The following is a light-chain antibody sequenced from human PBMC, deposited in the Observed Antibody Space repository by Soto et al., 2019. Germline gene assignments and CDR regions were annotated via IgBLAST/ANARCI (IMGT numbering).Light chain of an antibody. V-gene: IGKV1-5*01. CDR2: DAS. CDR3: QQYNSSPLT. J-gene: IGKJ4*01. CDR1: QSISNW. Sequence: DIQMTQSPSTLSASVGDRVTITCRASQSISNWLNWYQQKPGKAPKVLIYDASSLGSGVPSRFSGSGSGTKFTLTISSLQPDDFATYYCQQYNSSPLTFGGGTKVEIK.